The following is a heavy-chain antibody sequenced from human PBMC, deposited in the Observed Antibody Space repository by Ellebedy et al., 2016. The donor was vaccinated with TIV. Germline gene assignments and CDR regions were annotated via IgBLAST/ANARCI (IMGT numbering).Heavy chain of an antibody. CDR3: ARWGVATKEIDY. CDR2: IDTDGTTT. D-gene: IGHD5-12*01. V-gene: IGHV3-74*01. Sequence: PGGSLRLSCAASRFTFSNYCMHWVRQAPGKGLVCFSRIDTDGTTTNYADSVKGRFTISRDNAKNTLYLQMNSLRAEDTAVYYCARWGVATKEIDYWGQGTLVTVSS. CDR1: RFTFSNYC. J-gene: IGHJ4*02.